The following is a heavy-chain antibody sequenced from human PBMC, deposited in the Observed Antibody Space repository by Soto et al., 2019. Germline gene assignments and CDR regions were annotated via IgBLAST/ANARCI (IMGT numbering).Heavy chain of an antibody. D-gene: IGHD2-15*01. CDR2: ISGSGGST. Sequence: EVQLLESGGGLVQPGGSLRLSCAASGFTFSSYDMSWVRQAPGKGLEWVSAISGSGGSTYYKNSVKGRFTISRDNSKNTVYLQMNSLRAEDTAVYYCAKRGRDFRDCRGGTCYPAAFDYWGKGTLVTVSS. CDR1: GFTFSSYD. J-gene: IGHJ4*02. V-gene: IGHV3-23*01. CDR3: AKRGRDFRDCRGGTCYPAAFDY.